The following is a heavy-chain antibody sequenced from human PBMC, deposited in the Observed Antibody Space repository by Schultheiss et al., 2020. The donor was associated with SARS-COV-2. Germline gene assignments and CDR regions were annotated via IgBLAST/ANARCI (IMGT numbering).Heavy chain of an antibody. D-gene: IGHD2-8*01. V-gene: IGHV4-61*01. J-gene: IGHJ3*02. CDR2: IYYSGST. Sequence: SETLSLTCTVSGGSVSSGSYYWSWLRQPPGKGLEWIGYIYYSGSTNYNPSLKSRVTISVDTSKNQFSLKLSSVTAADTAVYYCARRAYGEAFDIWGQGTMVTVSS. CDR1: GGSVSSGSYY. CDR3: ARRAYGEAFDI.